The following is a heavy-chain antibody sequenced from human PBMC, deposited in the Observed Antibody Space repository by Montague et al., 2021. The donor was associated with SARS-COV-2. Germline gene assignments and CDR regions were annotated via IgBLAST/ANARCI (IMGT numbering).Heavy chain of an antibody. CDR2: IYYSGST. D-gene: IGHD3-22*01. Sequence: SETLSLTCTVSGGSISSSTYYWGWIRQPPGKGLEWIGTIYYSGSTYYNPSLKSRVTMSVDTSKNQFSLKLSSVTAADTAVYYCARGSFWRLLVVVIRGPLDVWGQGTLVTVSS. CDR3: ARGSFWRLLVVVIRGPLDV. CDR1: GGSISSSTYY. V-gene: IGHV4-39*07. J-gene: IGHJ6*02.